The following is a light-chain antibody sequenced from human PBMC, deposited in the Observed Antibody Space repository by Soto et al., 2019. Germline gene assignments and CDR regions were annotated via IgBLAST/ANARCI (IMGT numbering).Light chain of an antibody. CDR3: SSYTSSSTLVV. CDR2: EVS. CDR1: SSDVGGYNY. J-gene: IGLJ2*01. Sequence: QSALTQPASVSGSPGQSITISCTGTSSDVGGYNYVSWYQQHPGKAPKLMIYEVSNRPSGVSNRFSGSKSDNTASLTISGLQAEVEADYYCSSYTSSSTLVVFGGGTKLTVL. V-gene: IGLV2-14*01.